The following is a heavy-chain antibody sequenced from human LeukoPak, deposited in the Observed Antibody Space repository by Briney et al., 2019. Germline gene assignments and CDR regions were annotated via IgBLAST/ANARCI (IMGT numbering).Heavy chain of an antibody. CDR2: INPNSGGT. Sequence: ASVKVSCKASGYTLTGYYMHWVRQAPGQGLEWMGWINPNSGGTNYAQKFQGRVTMTRDTSISTAYMELSRLRSDDTAVYYCARGSYYDSSEDYWGQGTLVTVSS. V-gene: IGHV1-2*02. D-gene: IGHD3-22*01. CDR1: GYTLTGYY. J-gene: IGHJ4*02. CDR3: ARGSYYDSSEDY.